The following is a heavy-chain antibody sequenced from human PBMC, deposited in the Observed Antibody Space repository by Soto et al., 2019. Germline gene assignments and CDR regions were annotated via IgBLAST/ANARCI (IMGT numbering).Heavy chain of an antibody. CDR3: ARDGCGSTSCFNP. D-gene: IGHD2-2*01. CDR2: INPSGGST. Sequence: ASVKVSGKASGCTFTSHYMHWVRQAPGQGLEWMGIINPSGGSTIYAQEFQGRVSMTRDTSTSTVYMELSSLRSEDTAVYYCARDGCGSTSCFNPWGQGILVTVSS. V-gene: IGHV1-46*01. CDR1: GCTFTSHY. J-gene: IGHJ5*02.